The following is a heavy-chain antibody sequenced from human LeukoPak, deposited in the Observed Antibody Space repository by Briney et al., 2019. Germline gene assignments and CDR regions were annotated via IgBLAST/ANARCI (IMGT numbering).Heavy chain of an antibody. J-gene: IGHJ3*02. V-gene: IGHV3-30*02. CDR3: AKVVVPAAIFCAFDI. CDR2: IQYDGSNK. Sequence: GGSLRLSCAASGFTFSSYGMHWVRQAPGKGLEWVAFIQYDGSNKYYADSVKGRFTISRDNSKNTLYLQMNSLRPEDTAVYYCAKVVVPAAIFCAFDIWGQGTMVTVSS. CDR1: GFTFSSYG. D-gene: IGHD2-2*02.